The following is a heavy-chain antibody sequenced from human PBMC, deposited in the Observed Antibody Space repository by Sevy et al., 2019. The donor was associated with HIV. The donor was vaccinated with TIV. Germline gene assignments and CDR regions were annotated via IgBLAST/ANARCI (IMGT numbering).Heavy chain of an antibody. CDR1: GFTFRTYS. V-gene: IGHV3-48*01. CDR2: ISRSSRTI. CDR3: ARAYSGGWPQGAWTDY. Sequence: GGSLRLSCASSGFTFRTYSMNWVRQAPGKGLEWLSYISRSSRTIYYADSVEGRFTISRDNAKNSLYLQINSLRAEDTAVYYCARAYSGGWPQGAWTDYWGQGTLVTVSS. D-gene: IGHD6-19*01. J-gene: IGHJ4*02.